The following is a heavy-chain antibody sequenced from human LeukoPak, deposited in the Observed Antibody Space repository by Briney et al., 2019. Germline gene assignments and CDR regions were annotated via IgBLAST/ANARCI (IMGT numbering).Heavy chain of an antibody. D-gene: IGHD3-22*01. J-gene: IGHJ6*03. CDR3: ASFGGDSSDYCGVSCYYYYMDV. V-gene: IGHV3-21*01. CDR1: GFTFSSYS. Sequence: GGSLRVSCAASGFTFSSYSMNWVRQAPGKGLEWVSSISSSSSYIYYADSVKGRFTISRDNAKNSLYLQMNSLRAEDTAVYYCASFGGDSSDYCGVSCYYYYMDVWGKGTTVTVSS. CDR2: ISSSSSYI.